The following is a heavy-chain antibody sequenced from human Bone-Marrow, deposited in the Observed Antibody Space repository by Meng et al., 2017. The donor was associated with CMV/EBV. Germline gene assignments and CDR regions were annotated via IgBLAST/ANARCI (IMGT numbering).Heavy chain of an antibody. D-gene: IGHD2-15*01. CDR1: GFTFSGSA. CDR2: IRSKANSYAT. Sequence: GESLKISCAASGFTFSGSAMHWVRQASGKGLEWVGRIRSKANSYATAYAASVKGRFTISRDDSKNTAYLQMNSLKTEDTAVYYCAREGRYCSGGSYYSGGYYYYGMDVWGQGTTVTVSS. J-gene: IGHJ6*02. V-gene: IGHV3-73*01. CDR3: AREGRYCSGGSYYSGGYYYYGMDV.